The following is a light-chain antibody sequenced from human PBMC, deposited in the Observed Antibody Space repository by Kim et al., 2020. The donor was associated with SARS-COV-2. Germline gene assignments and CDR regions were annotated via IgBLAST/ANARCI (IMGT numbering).Light chain of an antibody. Sequence: EIVLTQSPATLSLSPGERATLSCRASQSVSGYLAWYQQKGGQAPRLLIYDASNRATGIPARFSGSGSGTDFTLTISSLEPEDFAVYYCHQRWDWPPLFAFGPGTKVDIK. J-gene: IGKJ3*01. CDR1: QSVSGY. CDR3: HQRWDWPPLFA. CDR2: DAS. V-gene: IGKV3-11*01.